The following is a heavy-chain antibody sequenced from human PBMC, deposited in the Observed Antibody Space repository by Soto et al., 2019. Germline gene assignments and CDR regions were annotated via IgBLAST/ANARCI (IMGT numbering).Heavy chain of an antibody. CDR3: ARGNVLLWFGELFSDY. Sequence: GASVKVSCKASGYTFTSYAMHWVRQAPGQRLEWMGWINAGNGNTKYSQKFQGRVTITRDTSASTAYMELSSLRSEDTAVCYCARGNVLLWFGELFSDYWGQGTLVTVSS. J-gene: IGHJ4*02. CDR1: GYTFTSYA. CDR2: INAGNGNT. D-gene: IGHD3-10*01. V-gene: IGHV1-3*01.